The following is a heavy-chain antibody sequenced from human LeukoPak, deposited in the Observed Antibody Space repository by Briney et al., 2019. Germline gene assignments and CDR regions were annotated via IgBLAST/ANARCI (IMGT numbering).Heavy chain of an antibody. CDR2: IYPGDSDT. CDR1: GYSFTSYW. CDR3: AREGSGSLDYYYYYGMDV. Sequence: GESLKISCKGSGYSFTSYWIGWVRQMPGKGLEWMGIIYPGDSDTRYSPSFQGQVTISADKSISTAYLQWSSLKASDTAMYYCAREGSGSLDYYYYYGMDVWGQGTTVTVSS. J-gene: IGHJ6*02. D-gene: IGHD1-26*01. V-gene: IGHV5-51*01.